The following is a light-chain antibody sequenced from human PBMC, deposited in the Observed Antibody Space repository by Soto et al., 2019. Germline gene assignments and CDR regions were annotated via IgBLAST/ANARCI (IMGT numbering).Light chain of an antibody. CDR1: QSISSW. J-gene: IGKJ2*01. Sequence: DLQMTQSTSPLSASVGDRATITCRDSQSISSWLARYQQKSGKDPKLMIYKASSLESGVALRFSGSGSGTEFTLTISSLQPDYVATYYCQQYNNLYTFGHGTTLAIK. CDR2: KAS. CDR3: QQYNNLYT. V-gene: IGKV1-5*03.